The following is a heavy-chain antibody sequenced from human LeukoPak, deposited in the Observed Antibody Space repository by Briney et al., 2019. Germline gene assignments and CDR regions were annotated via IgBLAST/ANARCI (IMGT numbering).Heavy chain of an antibody. V-gene: IGHV3-48*01. CDR1: GFTFSSYS. D-gene: IGHD6-19*01. Sequence: GGSLRLSCAASGFTFSSYSMNWVRQAPGKGLEWVSYISSSSSAIYYADSVKGRFTISRDNAKNSLYLQMNSLRAEDTALYYCARYSSQWSFDSSGQGTLVTVSS. CDR3: ARYSSQWSFDS. CDR2: ISSSSSAI. J-gene: IGHJ4*02.